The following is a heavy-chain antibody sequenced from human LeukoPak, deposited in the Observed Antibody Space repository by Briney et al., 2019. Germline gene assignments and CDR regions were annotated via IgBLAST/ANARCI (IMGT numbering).Heavy chain of an antibody. J-gene: IGHJ4*02. CDR2: IYHSGNT. D-gene: IGHD1-1*01. V-gene: IGHV4-38-2*02. CDR3: ARDRELAY. Sequence: SETLSLTCTVSGGSISSYYWSWIRQPPGKGLEWIGSIYHSGNTYYNPSLKSRVTISVDTSKNQFSLKLSSVTAADTAVYYCARDRELAYWGQGILVTVSS. CDR1: GGSISSYY.